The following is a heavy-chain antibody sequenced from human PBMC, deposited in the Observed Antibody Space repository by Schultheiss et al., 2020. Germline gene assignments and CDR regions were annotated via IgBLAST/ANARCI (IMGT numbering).Heavy chain of an antibody. CDR3: ATGLIRLRRSDFDY. Sequence: ASVKVSCKVSGYTLTELSMHWVRQAPGKGLEWMGGFDPEDGKRIYAQRFQGRITMTEDTSTDTAYMELRSLTPEDTAVYFCATGLIRLRRSDFDYWGQGTLVTVSS. D-gene: IGHD5/OR15-5a*01. J-gene: IGHJ4*02. CDR2: FDPEDGKR. V-gene: IGHV1-24*01. CDR1: GYTLTELS.